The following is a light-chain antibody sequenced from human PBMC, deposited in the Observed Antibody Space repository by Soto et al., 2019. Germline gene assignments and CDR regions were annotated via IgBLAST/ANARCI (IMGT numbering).Light chain of an antibody. Sequence: QSALTQPASVSGSPGQSITISCTGTSSDVGDYYFVSWYQHCPGKAPKLIIYDVFSRPSGVSNRFSGSKSGNTASLTISGLQAEDEADYYCASHPSTNTHVVFGGGTKVTVL. J-gene: IGLJ2*01. CDR3: ASHPSTNTHVV. CDR1: SSDVGDYYF. CDR2: DVF. V-gene: IGLV2-14*03.